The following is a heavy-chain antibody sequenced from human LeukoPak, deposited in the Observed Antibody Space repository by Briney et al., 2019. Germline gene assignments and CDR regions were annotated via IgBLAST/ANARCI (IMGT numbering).Heavy chain of an antibody. J-gene: IGHJ6*03. CDR3: ARDIAVAGTLYYYYMDV. CDR1: GFTFSSYW. CDR2: IKQDGSDK. V-gene: IGHV3-7*01. D-gene: IGHD6-19*01. Sequence: GGSLRLSCAASGFTFSSYWMSWVRQAPGKGLEWVANIKQDGSDKYYVDSVKGRFTISRDNAKNSLYLQMNSLRAEDTAVYYCARDIAVAGTLYYYYMDVWGKGTTVTISS.